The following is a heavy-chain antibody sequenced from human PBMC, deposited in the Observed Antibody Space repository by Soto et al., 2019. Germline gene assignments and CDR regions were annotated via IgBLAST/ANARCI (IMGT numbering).Heavy chain of an antibody. CDR1: GGSISSSSYY. D-gene: IGHD6-19*01. CDR2: IYYSGST. Sequence: QLQLQESGPGLVKPSETLSLTCTVSGGSISSSSYYWGWIRQPPGKGLEWIGSIYYSGSTYYNPALKSRVTISVDTSKNPFSLKLSSVTAADTAVYYCARHVAGYSSGLDYWGQGTLVTVSS. CDR3: ARHVAGYSSGLDY. J-gene: IGHJ4*02. V-gene: IGHV4-39*01.